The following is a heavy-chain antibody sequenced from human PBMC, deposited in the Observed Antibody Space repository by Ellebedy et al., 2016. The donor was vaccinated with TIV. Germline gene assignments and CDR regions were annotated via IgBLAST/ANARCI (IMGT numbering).Heavy chain of an antibody. Sequence: GGSLRLSCVASGFTFADFAMQWVRQAPGKGLEWVAGISWNSGYIDYADSVKGRFTISRDNAKNSLFLQMTSLRSEDTAMYYCAKDPGDWGQGALVTVSS. CDR3: AKDPGD. D-gene: IGHD3-10*01. V-gene: IGHV3-9*01. CDR1: GFTFADFA. CDR2: ISWNSGYI. J-gene: IGHJ4*02.